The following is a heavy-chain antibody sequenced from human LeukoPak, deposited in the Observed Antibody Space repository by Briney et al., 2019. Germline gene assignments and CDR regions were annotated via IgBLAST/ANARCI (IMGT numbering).Heavy chain of an antibody. CDR3: AKGDLKQWLVKIAY. D-gene: IGHD6-19*01. CDR2: IYSDGRT. CDR1: GFTVSNKY. J-gene: IGHJ4*02. Sequence: GGSLRFSCAASGFTVSNKYMTWVRRAPGKGLEWVSLIYSDGRTYYADSVKGRCTFSRDNSKDTLYPQMNSLRVEDTAVYYCAKGDLKQWLVKIAYWGQGTLVTVSS. V-gene: IGHV3-53*05.